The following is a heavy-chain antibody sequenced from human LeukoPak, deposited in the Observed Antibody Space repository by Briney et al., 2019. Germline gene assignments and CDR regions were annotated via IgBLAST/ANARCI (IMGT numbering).Heavy chain of an antibody. Sequence: ASVKVSCKASGYTFTSYGISWVRQAPGQGLEWMGWISAYNGNTNYAQKLQGRVTITADESTSTAYMELSSLRSEDTAVYYCTRPDYYGSGSHYLGSAFDIWGQGTMVTVSS. V-gene: IGHV1-18*01. CDR2: ISAYNGNT. CDR3: TRPDYYGSGSHYLGSAFDI. CDR1: GYTFTSYG. J-gene: IGHJ3*02. D-gene: IGHD3-10*01.